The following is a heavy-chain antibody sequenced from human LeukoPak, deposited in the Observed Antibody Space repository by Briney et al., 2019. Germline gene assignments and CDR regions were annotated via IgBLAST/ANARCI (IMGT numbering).Heavy chain of an antibody. CDR2: IRYDGSNK. CDR3: AKDRRIAAAADY. CDR1: GFTFSSYG. Sequence: PGGSLRLSCAASGFTFSSYGMHWVRQSPGKGLEWVAFIRYDGSNKYYADSVKGRFTISRDNSKNTLYLQMNSLRAEDTAVYYCAKDRRIAAAADYWGQGTLVTVSS. V-gene: IGHV3-30*02. J-gene: IGHJ4*02. D-gene: IGHD6-13*01.